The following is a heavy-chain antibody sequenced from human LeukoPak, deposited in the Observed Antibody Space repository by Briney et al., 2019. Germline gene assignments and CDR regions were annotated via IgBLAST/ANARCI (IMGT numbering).Heavy chain of an antibody. Sequence: SVKVSCKASGGTFSSYAISWVRQAPGQGLEWMGGIIPIFGTANYAQKFQGRVTITADKSTSTAYMELSSLRPEDTAVYYCASSIVGAPFNWFDPWGQGTLVTVSS. CDR3: ASSIVGAPFNWFDP. J-gene: IGHJ5*02. CDR2: IIPIFGTA. CDR1: GGTFSSYA. D-gene: IGHD1-26*01. V-gene: IGHV1-69*06.